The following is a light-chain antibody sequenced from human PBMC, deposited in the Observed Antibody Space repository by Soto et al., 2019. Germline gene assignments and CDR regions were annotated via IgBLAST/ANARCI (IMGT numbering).Light chain of an antibody. Sequence: EIVLTQSPDTLSLSQVERATLSFRASQSVSSSLAWYQQTPDQAPRLLIYGASSRATGIPDRFSGSGSGTDFTLTISRLEPEDFAVYYCQQYGSSPSWTFGQGTKVDIK. CDR2: GAS. CDR3: QQYGSSPSWT. V-gene: IGKV3-20*01. CDR1: QSVSSS. J-gene: IGKJ1*01.